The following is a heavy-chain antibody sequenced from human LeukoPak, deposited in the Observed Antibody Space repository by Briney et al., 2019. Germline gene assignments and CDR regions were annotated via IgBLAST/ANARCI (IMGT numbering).Heavy chain of an antibody. J-gene: IGHJ3*02. CDR1: GFSFSDYH. Sequence: PGGSLRLSCAASGFSFSDYHISWIRQAPGKGLGWISYIVSSSTYTKYADSVKGRFTISRDNAKNSVYLQMNSLRAEDTAVYYCARDRDAFDIWGQGTMVTVSS. CDR3: ARDRDAFDI. V-gene: IGHV3-11*06. CDR2: IVSSSTYT.